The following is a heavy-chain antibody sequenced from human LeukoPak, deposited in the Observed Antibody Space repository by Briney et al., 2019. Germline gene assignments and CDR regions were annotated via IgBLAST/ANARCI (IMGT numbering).Heavy chain of an antibody. Sequence: SETLSLTCTVSGGSISSSSYYWGWIRQPPGKGLEWIGNIYYSGNTYYNPSLKSRVTISVDTSKNQFSLKLSSVTAAGTAVYYCARHDRRGSSYGSVYWGQATLVTVSS. D-gene: IGHD5-18*01. CDR1: GGSISSSSYY. CDR2: IYYSGNT. V-gene: IGHV4-39*01. CDR3: ARHDRRGSSYGSVY. J-gene: IGHJ4*02.